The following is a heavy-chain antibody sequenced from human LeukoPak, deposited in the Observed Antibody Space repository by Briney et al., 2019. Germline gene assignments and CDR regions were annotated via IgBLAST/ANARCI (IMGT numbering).Heavy chain of an antibody. CDR1: GYSFTSYW. CDR2: IYPGDSDT. V-gene: IGHV5-51*01. J-gene: IGHJ6*03. Sequence: GESLKISCKGSGYSFTSYWIGWVRQMPGKGLEWMGIIYPGDSDTRYSPSFQGQVTISADKSISTAYLQWSSLKASDTAMYYCARHLRGYSGYYYYMDVWGKGTTVTVSS. D-gene: IGHD5-12*01. CDR3: ARHLRGYSGYYYYMDV.